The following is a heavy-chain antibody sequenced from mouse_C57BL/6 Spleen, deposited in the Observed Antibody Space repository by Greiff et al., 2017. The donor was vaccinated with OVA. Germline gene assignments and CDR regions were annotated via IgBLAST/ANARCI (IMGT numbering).Heavy chain of an antibody. D-gene: IGHD2-12*01. CDR2: ISSGSSTI. V-gene: IGHV5-17*01. CDR3: ARRYPHYYAMDY. Sequence: DVKLVESGGGLVKPGGSLKLSCAASGFTFSDYGMHWVRQAPEKGLEWVAYISSGSSTIYYADTVKGRFTISRDNAKNTLFLQMTSLRSEDTAMYYCARRYPHYYAMDYWGQGTSVTVSS. J-gene: IGHJ4*01. CDR1: GFTFSDYG.